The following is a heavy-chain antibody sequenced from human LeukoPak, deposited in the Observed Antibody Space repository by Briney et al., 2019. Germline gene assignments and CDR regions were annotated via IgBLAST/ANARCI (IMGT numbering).Heavy chain of an antibody. CDR2: ISGSGGST. CDR3: AKDRGITMIVVVITADVFDI. Sequence: GGSLRLSCAASGFTFSSYAMSGVRQPPGKGLAWVSAISGSGGSTYYVDSLKGGFTLSSENSKNTLYLQINNLRAEDTAVYYCAKDRGITMIVVVITADVFDIWGQGTMVTVSS. CDR1: GFTFSSYA. J-gene: IGHJ3*02. D-gene: IGHD3-22*01. V-gene: IGHV3-23*01.